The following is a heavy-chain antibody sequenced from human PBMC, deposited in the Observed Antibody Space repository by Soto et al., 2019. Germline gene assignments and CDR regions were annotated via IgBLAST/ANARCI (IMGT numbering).Heavy chain of an antibody. V-gene: IGHV4-30-4*01. CDR2: IYYSGST. D-gene: IGHD3-3*01. J-gene: IGHJ4*02. CDR1: GGSISSGDYY. Sequence: QVQLQESGPGLVKPSQTLSLTCTVSGGSISSGDYYWSWIRQPPGKGLEWIGYIYYSGSTYYNPSLKSRVTXXVXTXXNQFSLKLSSVTAADTAVYYCASLRRRRFLEWLDYWGQGTLVTVSS. CDR3: ASLRRRRFLEWLDY.